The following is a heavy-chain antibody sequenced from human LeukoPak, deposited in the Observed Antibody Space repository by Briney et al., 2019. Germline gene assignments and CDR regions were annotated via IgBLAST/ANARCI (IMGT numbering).Heavy chain of an antibody. V-gene: IGHV1-69*06. D-gene: IGHD3-10*01. CDR1: GGTFSSYA. J-gene: IGHJ6*04. CDR2: IIPIFGTA. Sequence: ASVKVSCKASGGTFSSYAISWVRQAPGQGREWMGGIIPIFGTANYAQKFQGRVTITADKYTSTAYMELSSLRSEDTAVYYCARCQYGSGSYYPPHYYYYGMDVWGKGTTVTVSS. CDR3: ARCQYGSGSYYPPHYYYYGMDV.